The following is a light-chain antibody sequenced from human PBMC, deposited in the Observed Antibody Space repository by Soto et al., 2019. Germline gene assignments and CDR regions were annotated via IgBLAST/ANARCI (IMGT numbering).Light chain of an antibody. CDR3: SSYTSSSTLVV. CDR2: DVS. Sequence: QSVLTQPASVSGSPGQSITISCTGTSSDVGGYNYVSWYQQHPGKAPKLMIYDVSNRPSGVSNRFSGSKSGNTASLTISGRQAEDEADYYCSSYTSSSTLVVFGTGTKLTVL. CDR1: SSDVGGYNY. V-gene: IGLV2-14*01. J-gene: IGLJ1*01.